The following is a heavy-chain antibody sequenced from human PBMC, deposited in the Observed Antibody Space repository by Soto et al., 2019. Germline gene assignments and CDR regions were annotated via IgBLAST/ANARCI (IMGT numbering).Heavy chain of an antibody. CDR1: GFTFSSYA. CDR3: VRGRSNQYESTPPPKFDP. V-gene: IGHV3-30*14. D-gene: IGHD1-1*01. J-gene: IGHJ5*02. Sequence: QVQLVESGGGVVQPGRSLRLSCAASGFTFSSYAMHWVRQAPGKGLEWVAVISYDGSNKYYADSVKGRFTISRDNSKNTLYLQMNSLRAGDTAVYYCVRGRSNQYESTPPPKFDPWGRGTLVTVSS. CDR2: ISYDGSNK.